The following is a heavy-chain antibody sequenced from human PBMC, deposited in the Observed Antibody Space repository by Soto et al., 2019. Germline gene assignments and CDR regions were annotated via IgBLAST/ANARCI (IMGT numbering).Heavy chain of an antibody. CDR2: ISATGGST. Sequence: GGSLRLSCAAPGFTFNNYAMNWVRQAPGKGLEWVATISATGGSTYYADSVKGRFTISRDNSKNTLYSQMNGLRVEDTAVYYCAKGRLAGNFDYWGQGTQVTVSS. V-gene: IGHV3-23*01. CDR3: AKGRLAGNFDY. CDR1: GFTFNNYA. J-gene: IGHJ4*02.